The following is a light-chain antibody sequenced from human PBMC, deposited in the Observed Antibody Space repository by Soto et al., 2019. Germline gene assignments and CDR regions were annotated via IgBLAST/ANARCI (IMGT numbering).Light chain of an antibody. V-gene: IGLV2-14*01. Sequence: QSVLTLPASVSGSPGQSITISCTGTSSDVGGYNYVSWYQQHPGRAPKLMIYDVRNRPSGVSNRFSGSKSSNTAPLTISGLQAEDEADYYCSSYSSRSTLVFGGGTKVTVL. J-gene: IGLJ2*01. CDR2: DVR. CDR3: SSYSSRSTLV. CDR1: SSDVGGYNY.